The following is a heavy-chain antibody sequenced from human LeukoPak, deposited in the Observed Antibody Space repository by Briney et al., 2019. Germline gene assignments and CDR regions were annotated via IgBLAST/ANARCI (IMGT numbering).Heavy chain of an antibody. CDR2: ISASGGNS. V-gene: IGHV3-23*01. J-gene: IGHJ4*02. Sequence: GGSLRLSCEASGFTFSDSAMGWVRQASGRGLEWVSLISASGGNSYYADSVKGRFTVSRDSSKNTLHLQMNSLRAEDTAVYYCARDIELSCWGQGTLVTASS. CDR3: ARDIELSC. D-gene: IGHD1-26*01. CDR1: GFTFSDSA.